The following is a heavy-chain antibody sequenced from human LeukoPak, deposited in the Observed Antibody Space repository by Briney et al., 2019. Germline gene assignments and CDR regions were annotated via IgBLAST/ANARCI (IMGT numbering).Heavy chain of an antibody. D-gene: IGHD3-10*01. CDR3: AREIFGSGSYSDF. J-gene: IGHJ4*02. V-gene: IGHV3-33*01. CDR1: GFSFDTYA. Sequence: GGSLRLSCAASGFSFDTYAMHWVRQAPGQGLEWVALILHDGSHKSYSNSVRRQFTTSSDNSNKTLLLLMNKLSADDTAVYYCAREIFGSGSYSDFWGQGTLVTVS. CDR2: ILHDGSHK.